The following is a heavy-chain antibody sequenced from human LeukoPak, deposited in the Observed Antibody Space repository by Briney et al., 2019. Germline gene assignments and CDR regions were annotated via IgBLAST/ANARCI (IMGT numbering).Heavy chain of an antibody. V-gene: IGHV4-4*07. CDR2: IYTTGAT. CDR1: SSSINSYY. J-gene: IGHJ4*02. Sequence: SETLSLTCTVSSSSINSYYWGWVRQPPGKGLEWIGRIYTTGATQYNPSLKSRVTMSIDTSTNQFSLNLRSMTAADTAVYYCGRQGYTASYYFLDFWSQGTLVAVS. CDR3: GRQGYTASYYFLDF. D-gene: IGHD1-26*01.